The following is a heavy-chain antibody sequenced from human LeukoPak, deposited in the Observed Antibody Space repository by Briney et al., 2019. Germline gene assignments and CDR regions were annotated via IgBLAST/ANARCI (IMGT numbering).Heavy chain of an antibody. Sequence: PGGSMRLSCAASRFTFSSYAMAWVRQAPGKGLEWVSVVSGSGDTTYYADSVKGRFTISRDNSKNTLYLQMNSLRAEDTAVYYCATDYYDFWSGYPNWFDPWGQVTLVTVSS. V-gene: IGHV3-23*01. CDR1: RFTFSSYA. CDR3: ATDYYDFWSGYPNWFDP. CDR2: VSGSGDTT. D-gene: IGHD3-3*01. J-gene: IGHJ5*02.